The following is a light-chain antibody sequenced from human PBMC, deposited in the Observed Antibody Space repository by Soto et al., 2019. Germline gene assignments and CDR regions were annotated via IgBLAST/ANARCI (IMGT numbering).Light chain of an antibody. Sequence: IVMTQSPATLSVSPGERATLSCRASQSIGSNLAWYQQKPGQSPRLLIYGASTRATGLPARFSGSGSGTEFTLTISSLQSEDFAVYYCQRYGGFGQGTKVDIK. CDR2: GAS. CDR3: QRYGG. J-gene: IGKJ1*01. CDR1: QSIGSN. V-gene: IGKV3-15*01.